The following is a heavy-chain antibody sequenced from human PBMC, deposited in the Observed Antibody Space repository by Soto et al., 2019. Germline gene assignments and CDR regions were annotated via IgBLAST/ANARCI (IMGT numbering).Heavy chain of an antibody. CDR2: ISYDGSNK. Sequence: GGSLRLSCAASGFTFSSYGMHWVRQAPGKGLEWVAVISYDGSNKYYADSVKGRFTISRDNSKNTLYLQMNSLRAEDTAVYYCAKDLVRGSFEIAAAGTRLYYYGMDVWGQGTTVTVSS. V-gene: IGHV3-30*18. J-gene: IGHJ6*02. CDR1: GFTFSSYG. D-gene: IGHD6-13*01. CDR3: AKDLVRGSFEIAAAGTRLYYYGMDV.